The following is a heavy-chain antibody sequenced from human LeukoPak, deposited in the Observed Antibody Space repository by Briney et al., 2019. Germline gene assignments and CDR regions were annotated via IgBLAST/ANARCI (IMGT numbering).Heavy chain of an antibody. CDR2: TKQDGGEK. Sequence: PGGSLRLSCAASGFTFNTYWMSWVRQAPGKGLEWVANTKQDGGEKYYVDSVKGRFTISRDNAENSMFLQMNSLRAEDTAVYYCARVQPRYCSSSTCHYDYWGQGTLVTVSS. D-gene: IGHD2-2*01. CDR3: ARVQPRYCSSSTCHYDY. V-gene: IGHV3-7*05. CDR1: GFTFNTYW. J-gene: IGHJ4*02.